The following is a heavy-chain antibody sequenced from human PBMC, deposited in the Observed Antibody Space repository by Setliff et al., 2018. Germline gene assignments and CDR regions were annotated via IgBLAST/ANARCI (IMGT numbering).Heavy chain of an antibody. CDR1: GGSISSYC. Sequence: SETLSLTCTVSGGSISSYCWSWIRQPAGKGLEWIGRIYTSGSTNYDPSFKSRVRISLDMSKNQFFLNLKSVTAADTAVYYCVRAPVYCSGDCYPRWFDPWGQGTLVTVSS. CDR3: VRAPVYCSGDCYPRWFDP. CDR2: IYTSGST. D-gene: IGHD2-21*02. V-gene: IGHV4-4*07. J-gene: IGHJ5*02.